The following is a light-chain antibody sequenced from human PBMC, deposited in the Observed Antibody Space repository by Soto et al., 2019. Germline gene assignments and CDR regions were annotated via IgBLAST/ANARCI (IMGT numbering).Light chain of an antibody. CDR2: EVT. CDR3: SSFTSSSTDV. Sequence: QSVLTQPPSVSGSPGQSVAISCTGTSSDVGSYNRVSWYQQHPGAAPKLMIYEVTNRPSGVPDRFSGSRSGNTASLTISGLQAEDEGDYYCSSFTSSSTDVFGTGTKVTVL. J-gene: IGLJ1*01. CDR1: SSDVGSYNR. V-gene: IGLV2-18*02.